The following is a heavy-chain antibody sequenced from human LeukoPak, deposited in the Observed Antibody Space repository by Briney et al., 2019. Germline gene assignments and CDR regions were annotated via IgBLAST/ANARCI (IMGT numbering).Heavy chain of an antibody. D-gene: IGHD4-17*01. CDR2: VCYSGTT. V-gene: IGHV4-39*01. J-gene: IGHJ3*02. CDR3: ARVPSDYGDYVDAFDI. CDR1: GGSISGSSYY. Sequence: SETLSLICTVSGGSISGSSYYWGWIRQPPGKGLEWIGNVCYSGTTYYSPSLKSRVTISVDTSKNQFSLKLSSVTAADTAVYYCARVPSDYGDYVDAFDIWGQGTMVTVSS.